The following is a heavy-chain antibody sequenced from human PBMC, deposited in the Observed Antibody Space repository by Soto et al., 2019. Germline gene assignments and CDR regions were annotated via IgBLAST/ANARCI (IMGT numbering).Heavy chain of an antibody. CDR2: ISSSSSTI. D-gene: IGHD1-20*01. CDR1: GFTFSSYS. V-gene: IGHV3-48*01. J-gene: IGHJ6*03. Sequence: GGSLRLSCAASGFTFSSYSMNWVRQAPGKGLEWVSYISSSSSTIYYADSVKGRFTISRDNAKNSLYLQMNSLRAEDTAVYYCARVFHNSFSRAEKTKGKHYYYYYMDVWGKGTTVTVSS. CDR3: ARVFHNSFSRAEKTKGKHYYYYYMDV.